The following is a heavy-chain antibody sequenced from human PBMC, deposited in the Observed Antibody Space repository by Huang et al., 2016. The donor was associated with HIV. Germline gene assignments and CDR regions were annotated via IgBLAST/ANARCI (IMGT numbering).Heavy chain of an antibody. CDR2: TRGSGGNT. J-gene: IGHJ5*02. CDR1: SFTFRSCA. D-gene: IGHD5-12*01. CDR3: AKVASGYDFSARGSDWFHP. V-gene: IGHV3-23*01. Sequence: EMQLLESGGGLVQPGGSLIPSCAASSFTFRSCAMTWVRQAPGKGLEWVSATRGSGGNTYYADSVKGRLTNSRDNSKNTLYLQMNSLRAEDTAVYYCAKVASGYDFSARGSDWFHPWGQGTLVSVSS.